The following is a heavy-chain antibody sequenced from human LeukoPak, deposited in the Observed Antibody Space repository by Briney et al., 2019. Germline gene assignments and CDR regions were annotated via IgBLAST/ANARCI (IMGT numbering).Heavy chain of an antibody. CDR2: INQEGSEK. J-gene: IGHJ5*02. CDR3: AGDRGWFDP. V-gene: IGHV3-7*01. CDR1: GFTFSSYW. Sequence: PGGSLRLSCAASGFTFSSYWMIWVRQAPGKGLECVANINQEGSEKYYVHSVKGRFTISRDNAKNSLFLQMNTLRAEDTAVYYCAGDRGWFDPWGQGTLVTVSS.